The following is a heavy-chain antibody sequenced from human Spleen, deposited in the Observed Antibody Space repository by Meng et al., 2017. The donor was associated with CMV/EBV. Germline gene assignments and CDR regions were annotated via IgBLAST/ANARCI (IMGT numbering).Heavy chain of an antibody. CDR2: IYNSGKT. CDR1: GDSVRSGDFS. D-gene: IGHD7-27*01. CDR3: ARDNNWGPDY. V-gene: IGHV4-61*08. J-gene: IGHJ4*02. Sequence: SETLSLTCSVSGDSVRSGDFSWTWIRQSPRKDLEWIGYIYNSGKTDYNPSLKSRVIMSVDTSKNQFSMKLTSVTAADTAVYYCARDNNWGPDYWGQGTLVTVSS.